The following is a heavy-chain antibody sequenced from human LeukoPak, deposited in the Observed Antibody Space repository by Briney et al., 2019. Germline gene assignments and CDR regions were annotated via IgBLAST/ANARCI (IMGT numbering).Heavy chain of an antibody. D-gene: IGHD5-18*01. CDR2: VDPEDGET. CDR3: ARALLGGYSYGLEGLHRALDY. J-gene: IGHJ4*02. Sequence: ASVKISCKVSGYTFTDYYMHWVQQAPGKGLEWMGLVDPEDGETIYAEKFQGRVTITADTSTDTAYMELSSLRSEDTAVYYCARALLGGYSYGLEGLHRALDYWGQGTLVTVSS. CDR1: GYTFTDYY. V-gene: IGHV1-69-2*01.